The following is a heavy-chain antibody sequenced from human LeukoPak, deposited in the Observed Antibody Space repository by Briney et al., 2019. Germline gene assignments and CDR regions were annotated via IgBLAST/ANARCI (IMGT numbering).Heavy chain of an antibody. Sequence: GGSLRLSCAASGFSFNSYAMSWVRQAPGKGLEWVSSISGSGGSTFYSNSVKGRFTTSRDNSKNMLYLQMNSLRAEDTAVYYCAKDWNYFDYWGQGTLVTVSS. D-gene: IGHD3-3*01. CDR3: AKDWNYFDY. CDR1: GFSFNSYA. CDR2: ISGSGGST. J-gene: IGHJ4*02. V-gene: IGHV3-23*01.